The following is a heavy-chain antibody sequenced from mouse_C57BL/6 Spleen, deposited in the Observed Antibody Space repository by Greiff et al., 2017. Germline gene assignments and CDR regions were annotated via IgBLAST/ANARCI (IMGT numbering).Heavy chain of an antibody. V-gene: IGHV2-6-1*01. J-gene: IGHJ4*01. CDR3: ARQVIYYDYGYYAMDY. D-gene: IGHD2-4*01. CDR1: GFSLTSYG. Sequence: QVTLKESGPGLVAPSQSLSITCTVSGFSLTSYGVHWVRQPPGKGLEWLVVIWSDGSTTYNSALKSRLSISKDNSKRQVFLKMNSLQTDDTAMYYCARQVIYYDYGYYAMDYWGQGTSVTVSS. CDR2: IWSDGST.